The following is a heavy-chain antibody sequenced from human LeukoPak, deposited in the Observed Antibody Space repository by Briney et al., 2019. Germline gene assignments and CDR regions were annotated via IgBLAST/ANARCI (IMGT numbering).Heavy chain of an antibody. V-gene: IGHV4-34*01. Sequence: PSETLSLTCGVSGGSFSGYYWSWIRQPPGKGLEWIGEIYHSGSSNYNPSLRSRVTISVDTSKNQFSLKLSSVTAADTAVYYCARAPHFDYWGQGTLVTVSS. CDR1: GGSFSGYY. J-gene: IGHJ4*02. CDR2: IYHSGSS. CDR3: ARAPHFDY.